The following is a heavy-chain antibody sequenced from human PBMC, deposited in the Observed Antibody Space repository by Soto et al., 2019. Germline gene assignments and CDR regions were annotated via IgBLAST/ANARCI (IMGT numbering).Heavy chain of an antibody. Sequence: GASVKVSCKASGYIFTTYYMHWVRQAPGQGLEWMGMIHASGVGTAYAQKFQDRVTITTDTSTTTLYMELSSLRSEDTAVYYCARDMGIVGARDYYYYGMDVWGQGTTVTVS. CDR2: IHASGVGT. D-gene: IGHD1-26*01. V-gene: IGHV1-46*01. J-gene: IGHJ6*02. CDR1: GYIFTTYY. CDR3: ARDMGIVGARDYYYYGMDV.